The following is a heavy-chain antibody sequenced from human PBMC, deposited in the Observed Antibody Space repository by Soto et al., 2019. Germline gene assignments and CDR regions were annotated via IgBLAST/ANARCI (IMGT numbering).Heavy chain of an antibody. V-gene: IGHV4-31*03. J-gene: IGHJ5*02. CDR2: IYHSGTT. CDR1: GAYISTGGYY. Sequence: QVRLQESGPGLVKPSQTLSLTCSVSGAYISTGGYYWSWIRQHPGKCLELIGYIYHSGTTYYNPSLESRFCISAGSSTNLLSLNLTSGTAADTAIDYGARATGPCWFDPWGQGTLVTVSS. D-gene: IGHD1-1*01. CDR3: ARATGPCWFDP.